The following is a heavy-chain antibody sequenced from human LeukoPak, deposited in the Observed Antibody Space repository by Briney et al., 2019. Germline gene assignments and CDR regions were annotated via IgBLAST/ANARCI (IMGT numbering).Heavy chain of an antibody. CDR1: GGSISSSSYY. Sequence: PSETLSLTCTVSGGSISSSSYYWGWIRQPPGKGLEWIGSIYYSGSTYYNPSLKSRVTISVDTSKNQFSLKLSSVTAADTAVYYCARGSVAAAFDIWGQGTMVTVSS. CDR2: IYYSGST. V-gene: IGHV4-39*07. CDR3: ARGSVAAAFDI. D-gene: IGHD6-19*01. J-gene: IGHJ3*02.